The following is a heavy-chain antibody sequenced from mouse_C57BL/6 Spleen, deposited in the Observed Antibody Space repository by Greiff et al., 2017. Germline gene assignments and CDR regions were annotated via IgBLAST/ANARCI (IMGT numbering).Heavy chain of an antibody. V-gene: IGHV5-4*01. CDR1: GFTFSSYA. D-gene: IGHD1-1*01. J-gene: IGHJ1*03. Sequence: EVQLVESGGGLVKPGGSLKLSCAASGFTFSSYAMSWVRQTPEKRLEWVATISDGGSYTYYPDNVKGRFTISRDNAKNNLYLQMSHLKSEDTAMYYCARGRHYYCGRGYFDVWGTGTTVTVSS. CDR3: ARGRHYYCGRGYFDV. CDR2: ISDGGSYT.